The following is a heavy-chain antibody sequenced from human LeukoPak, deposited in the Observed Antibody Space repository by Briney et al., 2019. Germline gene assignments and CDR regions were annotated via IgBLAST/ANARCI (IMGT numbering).Heavy chain of an antibody. CDR3: TRESGSYHGNDY. CDR1: EYIFTGYY. J-gene: IGHJ4*02. D-gene: IGHD1-26*01. CDR2: INPNNGAT. V-gene: IGHV1-2*06. Sequence: APVKVSCKASEYIFTGYYMHWVRQAPGQGLEWVGRINPNNGATNYAQKFQGRVTITGDTSINTAYMELSSLRSDDTAVYYCTRESGSYHGNDYWGQGTLVTVSS.